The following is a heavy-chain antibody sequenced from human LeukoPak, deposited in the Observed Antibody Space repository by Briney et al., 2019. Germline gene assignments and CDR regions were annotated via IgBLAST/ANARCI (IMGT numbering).Heavy chain of an antibody. CDR3: AKGRGSSGFSFFVTDDY. CDR2: ISYDGSNK. D-gene: IGHD6-19*01. Sequence: PGGSLRLSCAASGFTFSSYGMHWVRQAPGKGLEWVAVISYDGSNKYYADSVKGRFTISRDNSKNTLYLQMNSLRAEDTAVYYCAKGRGSSGFSFFVTDDYWGQGTLVTVSS. J-gene: IGHJ4*02. CDR1: GFTFSSYG. V-gene: IGHV3-30*18.